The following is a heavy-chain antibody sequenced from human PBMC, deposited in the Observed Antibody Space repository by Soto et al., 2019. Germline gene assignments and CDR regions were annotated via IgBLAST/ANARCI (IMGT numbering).Heavy chain of an antibody. Sequence: SETLSLTCTASGGSISSGGYYWSWIRQHPGKGLEWIGYIYYSGSTYYNPSLKSRVTISVDTSKNQFSLKLSSVTAADTAVYYCARGVVAGNWFDPWGQGTLVTVSS. CDR1: GGSISSGGYY. CDR2: IYYSGST. V-gene: IGHV4-31*03. J-gene: IGHJ5*02. D-gene: IGHD3-10*01. CDR3: ARGVVAGNWFDP.